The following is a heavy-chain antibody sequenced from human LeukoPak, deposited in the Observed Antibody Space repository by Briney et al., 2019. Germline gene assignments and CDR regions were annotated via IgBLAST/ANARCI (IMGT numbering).Heavy chain of an antibody. Sequence: GASVKVSCKVSGYTLTELSMHWVRQAPGKGLEWMGGFDPEDGETIYAQKFQGRVTMTEDTSTDTAYMELSSLRSEDTAVYYCATAIDFWSGLDYWAREPWSPSPQ. CDR2: FDPEDGET. CDR3: ATAIDFWSGLDY. CDR1: GYTLTELS. V-gene: IGHV1-24*01. J-gene: IGHJ4*02. D-gene: IGHD3-3*01.